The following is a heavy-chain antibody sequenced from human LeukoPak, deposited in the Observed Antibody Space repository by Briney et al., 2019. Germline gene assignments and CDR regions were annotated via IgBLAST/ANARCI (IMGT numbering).Heavy chain of an antibody. CDR1: GFTFSSYA. CDR2: TWYDGSNK. J-gene: IGHJ4*02. D-gene: IGHD6-13*01. Sequence: GGSLRLSCAASGFTFSSYAMHWVRQAPGRGLEWVATTWYDGSNKNYADSVKGRCTISRDNSKNTLYLQMNSLRAEDTAVYYCARDRGTVAAWYYFDYWGQGTLVTVSS. V-gene: IGHV3-33*01. CDR3: ARDRGTVAAWYYFDY.